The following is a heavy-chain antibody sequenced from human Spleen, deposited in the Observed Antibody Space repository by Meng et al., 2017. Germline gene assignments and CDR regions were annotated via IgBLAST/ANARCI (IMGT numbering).Heavy chain of an antibody. V-gene: IGHV4-34*01. J-gene: IGHJ4*02. CDR3: ARGPTTMAHDFDY. CDR2: INHSGST. Sequence: HLHEWGAGSLTPSESRSPTSCVSGGSFSDYYWSWIRQPPGKGLEWIGEINHSGSTNYNPSLESRATISVDTSQNNLSLKLSSVTAADSAVYYCARGPTTMAHDFDYWGQGTLVTVSS. D-gene: IGHD4-11*01. CDR1: GGSFSDYY.